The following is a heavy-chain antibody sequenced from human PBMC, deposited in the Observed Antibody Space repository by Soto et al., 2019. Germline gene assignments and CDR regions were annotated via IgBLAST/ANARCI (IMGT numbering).Heavy chain of an antibody. D-gene: IGHD3-22*01. CDR2: ISGSGGST. J-gene: IGHJ4*02. CDR1: GFTFSSYA. V-gene: IGHV3-23*01. CDR3: AKTSYYYDSSWYYFDY. Sequence: GGSLRLSCAASGFTFSSYAMSWVRQAPGKGLEWVSAISGSGGSTYYADSVKGRFTISRDNSKNTLYLQMNSLRAEDTAVYYCAKTSYYYDSSWYYFDYWGQGTLVTVSS.